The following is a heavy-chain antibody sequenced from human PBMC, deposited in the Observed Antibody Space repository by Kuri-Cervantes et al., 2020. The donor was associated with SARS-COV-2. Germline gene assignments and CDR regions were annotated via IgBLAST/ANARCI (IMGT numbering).Heavy chain of an antibody. CDR1: GFTFSSYA. CDR3: AREGWELLDY. V-gene: IGHV3-30-3*01. D-gene: IGHD1-26*01. CDR2: ISYDGSNK. J-gene: IGHJ4*02. Sequence: LSLTCAASGFTFSSYAMHWVRQAPGKGLEWVAVISYDGSNKYYADSVKGRFTISRDNSKNTLYLQMTSLRAEDTAVYYCAREGWELLDYWGQGTLVTVSS.